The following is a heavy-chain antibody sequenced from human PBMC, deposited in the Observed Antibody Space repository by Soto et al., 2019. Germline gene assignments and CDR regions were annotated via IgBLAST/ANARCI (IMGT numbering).Heavy chain of an antibody. CDR3: AKDRRSIQLRLPGV. CDR1: GFTFSAYG. Sequence: QVQLVESGGGVVQPGRSLRLSCAASGFTFSAYGIHWVRQAPGKGLEWVAVISNDGSKTYYVDSVKGRFTFSRDNSKDSLDLQMNSLRAEDTSVYYCAKDRRSIQLRLPGVWGQGTLVTVSS. J-gene: IGHJ4*02. V-gene: IGHV3-30*18. D-gene: IGHD3-16*01. CDR2: ISNDGSKT.